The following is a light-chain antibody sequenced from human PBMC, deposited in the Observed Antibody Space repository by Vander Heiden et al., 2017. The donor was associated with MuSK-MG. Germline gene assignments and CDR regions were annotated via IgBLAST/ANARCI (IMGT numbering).Light chain of an antibody. V-gene: IGKV1-39*01. CDR3: KQTDDTPDT. J-gene: IGKJ5*01. CDR1: QSISSY. Sequence: IEMTQSPSSLSASVGDRVSITCRASQSISSYLSWFQHKPGKAPKLLIYASSTLQSGVPSRFSGSVSGTDFTLTISTLQPEDFATYYCKQTDDTPDTFGPGTRLE. CDR2: ASS.